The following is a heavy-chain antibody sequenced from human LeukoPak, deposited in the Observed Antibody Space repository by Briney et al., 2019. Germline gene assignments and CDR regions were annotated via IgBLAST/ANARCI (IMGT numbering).Heavy chain of an antibody. D-gene: IGHD3-22*01. V-gene: IGHV4-61*01. Sequence: SETLSLTCTVSGVSVSSGIYYWSSLRQPPGQGLEWIGYIYYSGSPNYNPSLKSRVTISGDTSKYQFSLKLSSVTAADTAVYYCARYDSSGYWADYWGRRTLVNVSS. J-gene: IGHJ4*02. CDR1: GVSVSSGIYY. CDR3: ARYDSSGYWADY. CDR2: IYYSGSP.